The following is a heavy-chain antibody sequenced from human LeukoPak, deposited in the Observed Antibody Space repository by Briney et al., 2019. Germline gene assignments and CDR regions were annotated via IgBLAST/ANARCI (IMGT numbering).Heavy chain of an antibody. Sequence: SETLSLTCTVSGGSISSYYWSWIRQPPEKGLEWIGYIYYSGSTNYNPSLKSRVTISVDTSKNQFSLKLSSVTAADTAVYYCARSPGAYYDYVWGSYRYGVFDYWGQGTLVTVSS. CDR3: ARSPGAYYDYVWGSYRYGVFDY. CDR2: IYYSGST. V-gene: IGHV4-59*08. J-gene: IGHJ4*02. CDR1: GGSISSYY. D-gene: IGHD3-16*02.